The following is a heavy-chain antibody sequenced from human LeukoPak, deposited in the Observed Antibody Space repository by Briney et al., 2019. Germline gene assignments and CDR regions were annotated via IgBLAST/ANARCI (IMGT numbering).Heavy chain of an antibody. J-gene: IGHJ3*02. CDR3: ARDMEDAFDI. V-gene: IGHV1-69*13. Sequence: SVKVSCKVSGYNLTELSIHWVRQAPGQGLKWMGGIIPIFGTANYAQKFQGRVTITADESTSTAYMELSSLRSEDTAVYYCARDMEDAFDIWGQGTMVTVSS. CDR2: IIPIFGTA. CDR1: GYNLTELS. D-gene: IGHD3-3*01.